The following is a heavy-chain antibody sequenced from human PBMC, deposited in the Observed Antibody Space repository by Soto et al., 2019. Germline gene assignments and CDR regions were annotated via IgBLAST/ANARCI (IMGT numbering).Heavy chain of an antibody. J-gene: IGHJ6*02. Sequence: GESLKISCKGSGYSFSSYWIGWVRQVPGKGLEWMGIIYPGDSDTRYSPSFQGQATISADKSISTAYLQWSSLKASDTAMYYCARQGGVGATYYYYGMDVWGQGTTVTVS. D-gene: IGHD1-26*01. CDR3: ARQGGVGATYYYYGMDV. V-gene: IGHV5-51*01. CDR1: GYSFSSYW. CDR2: IYPGDSDT.